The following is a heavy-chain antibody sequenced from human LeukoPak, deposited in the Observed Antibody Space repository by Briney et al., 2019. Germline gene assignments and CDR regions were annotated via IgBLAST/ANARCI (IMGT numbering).Heavy chain of an antibody. Sequence: SETLSLTCTVSGHSITSGYYWGWIRQPPAKALEWIGSMSYSGTTNYNPSLKSRVSISLDMSKNQFSLKLSSVTAADTAVYYCARMNPYADYDYLDYWGQGTLVTVSS. CDR2: MSYSGTT. D-gene: IGHD4-17*01. V-gene: IGHV4-38-2*02. CDR3: ARMNPYADYDYLDY. J-gene: IGHJ4*02. CDR1: GHSITSGYY.